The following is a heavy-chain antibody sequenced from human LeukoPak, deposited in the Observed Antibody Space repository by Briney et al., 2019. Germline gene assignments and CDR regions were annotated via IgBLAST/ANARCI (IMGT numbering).Heavy chain of an antibody. J-gene: IGHJ4*02. V-gene: IGHV3-64*01. CDR3: ARGGGSYALNY. CDR2: ISSNGGST. D-gene: IGHD1-26*01. CDR1: GFTFSSYA. Sequence: PAGSLRLSCAASGFTFSSYAMLWVRQAPGKGLEYVSAISSNGGSTYYPHSVKGRFTISRDNSKKTLYLQMGSLRAEDMAVYYCARGGGSYALNYWGQGTLVTVSS.